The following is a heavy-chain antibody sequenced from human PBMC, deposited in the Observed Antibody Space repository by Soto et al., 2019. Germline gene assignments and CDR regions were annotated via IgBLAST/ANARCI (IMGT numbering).Heavy chain of an antibody. V-gene: IGHV3-23*01. J-gene: IGHJ4*02. CDR2: ISGSGGST. Sequence: EVQLLESGGGLVQPGGSLRLSCAASGFTFSSYAMNWVRQSPGKGLEWVSVISGSGGSTYYADSVKGRFTISRDNSKNTVYLQINSLRAEDTAVYYCARRSSGWYFDYWGQGTLVTVSS. CDR1: GFTFSSYA. CDR3: ARRSSGWYFDY. D-gene: IGHD6-19*01.